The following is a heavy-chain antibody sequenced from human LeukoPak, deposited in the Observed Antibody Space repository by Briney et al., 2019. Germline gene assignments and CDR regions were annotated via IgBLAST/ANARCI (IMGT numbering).Heavy chain of an antibody. CDR3: ARAVHFHGGPYLIGP. CDR2: INPNSGGI. CDR1: GYTFTNYY. D-gene: IGHD3-16*01. J-gene: IGHJ5*02. Sequence: ASVKVSCKTSGYTFTNYYLHWVRQAPGQGLEWMGWINPNSGGISSAQKFQGRVTMTRDTSITTVYMEVSWLTSDDTAIYYCARAVHFHGGPYLIGPWGQGTLVTVSS. V-gene: IGHV1-2*02.